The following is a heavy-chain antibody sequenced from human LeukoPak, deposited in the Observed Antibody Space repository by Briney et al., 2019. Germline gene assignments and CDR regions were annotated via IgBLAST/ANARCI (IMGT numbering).Heavy chain of an antibody. CDR2: ISRSGGNT. J-gene: IGHJ4*02. CDR3: AKDGDIWFGELRPIDY. D-gene: IGHD3-10*01. Sequence: PGGSLRLSCAASGFTFSSYAMSWVRQAPGRGLEWLSAISRSGGNTYYTDSVKGRFTISRDNSKNTLYLQMNSLRAEDTTVYFCAKDGDIWFGELRPIDYWGQGTLVTVSS. CDR1: GFTFSSYA. V-gene: IGHV3-23*01.